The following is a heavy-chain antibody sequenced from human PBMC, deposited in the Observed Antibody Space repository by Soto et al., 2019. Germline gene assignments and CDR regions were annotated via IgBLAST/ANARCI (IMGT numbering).Heavy chain of an antibody. CDR2: ISGDGSAT. D-gene: IGHD3-9*01. CDR3: AKTRLYDDNDYHRDGFDV. V-gene: IGHV3-23*01. CDR1: GFRFWTYS. Sequence: EVKLLESGGGLVQPGESLRLSCAASGFRFWTYSMSWVRQAPGKGLEWVSGISGDGSATSYADSVKGRFTVSRDNSKDTLFLQMNTLRVEDTAVYYCAKTRLYDDNDYHRDGFDVWAPGTAVPVS. J-gene: IGHJ3*01.